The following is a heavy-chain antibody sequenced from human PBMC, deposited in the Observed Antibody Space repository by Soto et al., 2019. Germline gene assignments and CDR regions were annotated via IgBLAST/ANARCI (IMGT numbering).Heavy chain of an antibody. CDR1: GASISSGDYY. D-gene: IGHD3-10*01. CDR2: IYYSGST. Sequence: SETLSLTCSVSGASISSGDYYWSWIRQPPGKGLEWIGYIYYSGSTYYNPSLKSRVTISVDTSKNQFSLKLSSVTAADTAVYYCARWWFGEFFDYWGQGTLVTVSS. J-gene: IGHJ4*02. V-gene: IGHV4-30-4*01. CDR3: ARWWFGEFFDY.